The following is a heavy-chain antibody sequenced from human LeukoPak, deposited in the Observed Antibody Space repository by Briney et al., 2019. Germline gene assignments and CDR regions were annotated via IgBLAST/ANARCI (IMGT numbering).Heavy chain of an antibody. Sequence: SQTLSLTCVISGDSVSSNSVTWNWIRQSPSRGLEWLGRTYYRSTWYNDYAVSVRGRITVNPDTSKNQFSLKLSSVTAADTAVYYCARVGSSTNGEIDYWSQGTLVTVSS. D-gene: IGHD2-2*01. CDR3: ARVGSSTNGEIDY. V-gene: IGHV6-1*01. J-gene: IGHJ4*02. CDR1: GDSVSSNSVT. CDR2: TYYRSTWYN.